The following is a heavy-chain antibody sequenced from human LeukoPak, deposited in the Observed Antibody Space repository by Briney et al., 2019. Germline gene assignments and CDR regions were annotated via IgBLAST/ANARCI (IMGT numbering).Heavy chain of an antibody. V-gene: IGHV1-18*01. CDR2: ISAYNGNT. J-gene: IGHJ5*02. CDR1: GYTFTSYG. D-gene: IGHD3-16*01. CDR3: ARDYRGEYWFNP. Sequence: AAVKVSCTASGYTFTSYGISWVRQDPGQGLEWMGWISAYNGNTNYAQKLQGRVTMTTDTSTSTAYMELRSLRSDDTAVYYCARDYRGEYWFNPWGQGTLVTVSS.